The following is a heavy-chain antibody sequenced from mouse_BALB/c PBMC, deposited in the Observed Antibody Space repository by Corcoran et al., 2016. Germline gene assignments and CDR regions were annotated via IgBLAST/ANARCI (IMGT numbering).Heavy chain of an antibody. CDR2: IYWDDDK. Sequence: QVTLKESGPGILQPSQTLSLTCSFSGFSLSTSGMGVSWIRQPSGKGLEWLAHIYWDDDKRYNPSLKSRLTISKDTSRNQVFRKITSVDTADTATYYCVRGAARALDYWGQGTTLTVSS. CDR3: VRGAARALDY. V-gene: IGHV8-12*01. CDR1: GFSLSTSGMG. J-gene: IGHJ2*01. D-gene: IGHD3-1*01.